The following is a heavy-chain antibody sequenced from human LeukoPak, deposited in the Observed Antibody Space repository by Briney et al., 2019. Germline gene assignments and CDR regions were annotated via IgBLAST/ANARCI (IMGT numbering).Heavy chain of an antibody. CDR2: IREDGSEK. D-gene: IGHD2-21*01. CDR3: ARDAAGDQY. Sequence: GGSLRLSCAASGFTFNNYRMSWVRQAPGKGLEWVAYIREDGSEKHYVDSVKGRFTISRDNAKNSLYLQMSSLRVEDTAVYYCARDAAGDQYWGQGTLVTVSS. J-gene: IGHJ1*01. CDR1: GFTFNNYR. V-gene: IGHV3-7*01.